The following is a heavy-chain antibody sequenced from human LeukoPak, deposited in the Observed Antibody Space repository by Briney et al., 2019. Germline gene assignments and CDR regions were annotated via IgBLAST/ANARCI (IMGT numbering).Heavy chain of an antibody. D-gene: IGHD3-10*01. J-gene: IGHJ4*02. CDR3: AKDIKYYGSGSYPVFDY. Sequence: PGRSLRLSCAASGFTFDDYAMHWARQAPGKGLEWVSGISWNSGSIGYADSVKGRFTISRDNAKNSLYLQMNSLRAEDTALYYCAKDIKYYGSGSYPVFDYWGQGTLVTVSS. CDR1: GFTFDDYA. V-gene: IGHV3-9*01. CDR2: ISWNSGSI.